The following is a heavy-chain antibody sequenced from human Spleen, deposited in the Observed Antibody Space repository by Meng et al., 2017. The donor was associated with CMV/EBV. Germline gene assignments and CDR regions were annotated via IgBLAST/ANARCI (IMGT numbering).Heavy chain of an antibody. Sequence: ASVKVSCKASGYTFTSYYMHWVRQAPGQGLEWMGIINPSGSSTSYAQKFQGRVTMTRDTSTSTVYLELSSLRSEETAVYYGARTGGGDYVWGSYRPWGHYFDYWGQGTLVTVSS. V-gene: IGHV1-46*01. CDR1: GYTFTSYY. D-gene: IGHD3-16*02. J-gene: IGHJ4*02. CDR3: ARTGGGDYVWGSYRPWGHYFDY. CDR2: INPSGSST.